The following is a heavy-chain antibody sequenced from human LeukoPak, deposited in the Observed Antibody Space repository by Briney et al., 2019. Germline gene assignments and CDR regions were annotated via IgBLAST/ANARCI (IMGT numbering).Heavy chain of an antibody. CDR1: GYTLTELS. CDR3: ATDHLYYDSSGYAFDI. Sequence: ASVKVSCKVSGYTLTELSMHWVRQAPGKGLEWMGGFDPEDGETIYAQKFQGRVTMTEDTSTDTAYMELSSLRSEDTAVYYCATDHLYYDSSGYAFDIWGQGTMVTVSS. V-gene: IGHV1-24*01. CDR2: FDPEDGET. D-gene: IGHD3-22*01. J-gene: IGHJ3*02.